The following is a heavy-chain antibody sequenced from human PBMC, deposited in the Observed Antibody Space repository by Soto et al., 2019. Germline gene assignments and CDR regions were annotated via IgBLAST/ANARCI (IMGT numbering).Heavy chain of an antibody. CDR1: GGSISSGGYH. V-gene: IGHV4-31*03. J-gene: IGHJ4*02. Sequence: QVQLQESGPGLVKPSQTLSLTCTVSGGSISSGGYHWSWIRQHPGKGLEWIGYIYYSGSTSYNPSLKSRVTISEDTSNNQFSLKLSSVTAADTAVYFCARGVRDWGQGTLVTVSS. D-gene: IGHD3-10*01. CDR3: ARGVRD. CDR2: IYYSGST.